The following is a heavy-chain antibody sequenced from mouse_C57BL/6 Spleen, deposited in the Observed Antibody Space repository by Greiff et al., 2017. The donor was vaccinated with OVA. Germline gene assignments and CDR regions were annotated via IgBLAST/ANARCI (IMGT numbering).Heavy chain of an antibody. CDR3: ASGVTTVVAFDY. D-gene: IGHD1-1*01. Sequence: EVNLVESGGDLVKPGGSLKLSCAASGFTFSSYGMSWVRQTPDKRLEWVATISSGGSYTYYPDSVKGRFTISRDNAKNTLYLQMSSLKSEDTAMYYCASGVTTVVAFDYWGQGTTLTVSS. J-gene: IGHJ2*01. CDR2: ISSGGSYT. V-gene: IGHV5-6*01. CDR1: GFTFSSYG.